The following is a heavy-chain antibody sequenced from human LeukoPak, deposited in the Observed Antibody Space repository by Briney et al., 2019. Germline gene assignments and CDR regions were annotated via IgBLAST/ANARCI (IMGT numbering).Heavy chain of an antibody. CDR3: ARDGTSRNYDPHFDF. D-gene: IGHD3-3*01. Sequence: PGGSLRLSCAASGFTFSGYAMSWVRQAPGEGLEWVSVVSGSGGSTYYADSVKGRFTISRDNSKNTLYLQMNSLRAEDTAIYYCARDGTSRNYDPHFDFWGQGTLVTVSS. V-gene: IGHV3-23*01. J-gene: IGHJ4*02. CDR2: VSGSGGST. CDR1: GFTFSGYA.